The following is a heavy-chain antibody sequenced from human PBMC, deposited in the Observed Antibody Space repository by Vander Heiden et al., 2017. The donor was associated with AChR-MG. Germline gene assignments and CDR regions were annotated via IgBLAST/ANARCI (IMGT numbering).Heavy chain of an antibody. CDR1: GFTFDDWT. J-gene: IGHJ6*02. CDR3: AKAGVGGDGMDV. V-gene: IGHV3-43*01. CDR2: ISWDGGST. Sequence: EVQLVESGGVVVQPGGSLRLSCAASGFTFDDWTMHGVRQAPGKGLEWVSLISWDGGSTYYADSVKGRFTSSRDNSKNSLYLQMNSLRTEDTALYYCAKAGVGGDGMDVWGQGTTVTVSS. D-gene: IGHD2-15*01.